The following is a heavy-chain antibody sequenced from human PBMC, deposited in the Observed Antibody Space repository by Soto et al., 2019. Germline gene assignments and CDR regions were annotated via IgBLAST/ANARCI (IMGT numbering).Heavy chain of an antibody. CDR2: IYYSGST. CDR1: GGSVSSGSYY. J-gene: IGHJ4*02. Sequence: SETLSLTCTVSGGSVSSGSYYWSWIRQPPGKGLEWIGYIYYSGSTNYNPSLKSRVTISVDTSKNQFSLKLSSVTAADTAVYYCASSGYSYGLDYWGQGTLVTVCS. V-gene: IGHV4-61*01. D-gene: IGHD5-18*01. CDR3: ASSGYSYGLDY.